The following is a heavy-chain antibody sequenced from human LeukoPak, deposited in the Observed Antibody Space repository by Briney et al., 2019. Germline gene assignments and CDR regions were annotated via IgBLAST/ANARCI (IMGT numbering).Heavy chain of an antibody. CDR3: AKAGLLWFGELSFKIHYMDV. V-gene: IGHV3-23*01. CDR2: ISGSGGST. D-gene: IGHD3-10*01. J-gene: IGHJ6*03. Sequence: PGGSLRLSCAASGFTVSSNYMSWVRQAPGKGLEWVSAISGSGGSTYYADSVKGRFTISRDNSKNTLYLQMNSLRAEDTAVYYCAKAGLLWFGELSFKIHYMDVWGKGTTVTISS. CDR1: GFTVSSNY.